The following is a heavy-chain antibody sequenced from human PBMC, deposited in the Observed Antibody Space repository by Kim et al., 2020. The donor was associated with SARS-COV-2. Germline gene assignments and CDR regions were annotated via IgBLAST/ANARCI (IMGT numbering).Heavy chain of an antibody. CDR3: TRGRSAHDY. CDR1: GGSVGPYY. D-gene: IGHD6-6*01. Sequence: SETLSLTCTVSGGSVGPYYWSWLRQSPGKGLEWIGYIYYSGTTNYNPSLKSRVTISVDTSKNQFSLKLSSMTAADTAVYYCTRGRSAHDYWGQGTLITVSS. J-gene: IGHJ4*02. CDR2: IYYSGTT. V-gene: IGHV4-59*02.